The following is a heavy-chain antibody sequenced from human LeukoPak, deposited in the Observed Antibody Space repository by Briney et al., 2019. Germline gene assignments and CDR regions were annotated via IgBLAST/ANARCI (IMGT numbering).Heavy chain of an antibody. V-gene: IGHV1-2*02. CDR3: ARPSFVTATTNWFDP. CDR1: GYTFTGYY. J-gene: IGHJ5*02. D-gene: IGHD2-21*02. Sequence: ASVKVSCKASGYTFTGYYMHWVRQAPGQGLEWMGWINPNSGGTNYAQKFQGRGTMTRYTSISTAYMELSRLRSDDTAVYYCARPSFVTATTNWFDPWGQGTLVTVSS. CDR2: INPNSGGT.